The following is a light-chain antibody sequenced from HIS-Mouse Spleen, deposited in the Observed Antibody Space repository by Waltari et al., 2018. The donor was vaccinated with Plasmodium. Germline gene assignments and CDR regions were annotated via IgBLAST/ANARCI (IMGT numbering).Light chain of an antibody. V-gene: IGLV3-1*01. CDR1: TLGDKY. Sequence: SYELTQPPSVSVSPGPTASITRSGDTLGDKYACWYQQRPGQSPVLVIYQDSKLPSGIPERFSGSNSGNTATLTISGTQAMDEADYYCQAWDSSTWVFGGGTKLTVL. J-gene: IGLJ3*02. CDR3: QAWDSSTWV. CDR2: QDS.